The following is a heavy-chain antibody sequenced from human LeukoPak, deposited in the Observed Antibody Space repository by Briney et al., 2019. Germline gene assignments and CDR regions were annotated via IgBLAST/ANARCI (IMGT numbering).Heavy chain of an antibody. D-gene: IGHD4/OR15-4a*01. CDR2: ITSTSGTI. CDR1: GFTFSTYS. V-gene: IGHV3-48*02. J-gene: IGHJ4*02. CDR3: ARVRGGNYQPLNFDY. Sequence: GGSLRLSCAASGFTFSTYSMNWVRQAPGKGREWLSYITSTSGTIYYADSVKGRFTISRDNAKNSLYLQMNSLRDEDTAVYYCARVRGGNYQPLNFDYWGQGTLVTVSS.